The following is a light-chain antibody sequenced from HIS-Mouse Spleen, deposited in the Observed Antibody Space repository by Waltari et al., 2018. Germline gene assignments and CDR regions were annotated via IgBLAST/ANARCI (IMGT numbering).Light chain of an antibody. V-gene: IGLV2-8*01. J-gene: IGLJ1*01. Sequence: QSALTQPPSASGSPGQSVTIPCTGTSSYVGGYHYVSWYQQHPGKAPKLMIYEVSKRPSGVPDRFSGSKSGNTASLTVSGLQAEDEADYYCSSYAGSNNYVFGTGTKVTVL. CDR1: SSYVGGYHY. CDR3: SSYAGSNNYV. CDR2: EVS.